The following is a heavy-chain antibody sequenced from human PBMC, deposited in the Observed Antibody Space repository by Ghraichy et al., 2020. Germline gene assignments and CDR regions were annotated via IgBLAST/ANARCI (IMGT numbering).Heavy chain of an antibody. J-gene: IGHJ4*02. CDR3: ACTQYDSGSC. CDR2: IYSGGST. Sequence: GALRLSCAASGFTVSNNFMKWVRQAPGTGLEWVSLIYSGGSTHYADSVKRRFTISRDNSKNTLSLQMNSLRIEDTGVYYCACTQYDSGSCWGQGTLDTVS. D-gene: IGHD3-10*01. V-gene: IGHV3-53*05. CDR1: GFTVSNNF.